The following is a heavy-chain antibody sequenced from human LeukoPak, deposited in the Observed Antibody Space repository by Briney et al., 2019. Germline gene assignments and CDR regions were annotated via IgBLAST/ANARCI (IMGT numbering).Heavy chain of an antibody. J-gene: IGHJ2*01. CDR1: GYTFTGYY. D-gene: IGHD2-2*01. Sequence: ASVKVSXKASGYTFTGYYMHWVRQAPGQGLEWMGWINPNSGGTNYAQKFQGRVTMTRDTSISTAYMELSRLRSDDTAVYYCARDDASSSTSCQAPWYFDLWGRGTLVTVSS. CDR3: ARDDASSSTSCQAPWYFDL. V-gene: IGHV1-2*02. CDR2: INPNSGGT.